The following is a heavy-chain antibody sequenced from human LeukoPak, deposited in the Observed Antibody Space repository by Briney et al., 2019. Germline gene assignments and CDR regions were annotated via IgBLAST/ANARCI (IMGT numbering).Heavy chain of an antibody. CDR2: INPNSGGT. D-gene: IGHD3-10*01. CDR1: GYTFTGYY. V-gene: IGHV1-2*02. Sequence: GASVKVSCKASGYTFTGYYMHWVRQAPGQGLEGMGWINPNSGGTNYAQKFKGRVTMNRETSISTAYMELSRLRSDDTAVYYCARGGMVRGVIITNALIDYWGQGTLVTVSS. J-gene: IGHJ4*02. CDR3: ARGGMVRGVIITNALIDY.